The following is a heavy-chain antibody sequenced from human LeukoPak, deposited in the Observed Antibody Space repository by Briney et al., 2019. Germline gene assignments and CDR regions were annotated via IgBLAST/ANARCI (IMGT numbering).Heavy chain of an antibody. D-gene: IGHD6-13*01. V-gene: IGHV3-7*01. Sequence: GGSLRLSCAASGFTFSSYWMSWVRQAPGKGLEWVANIKQDGSEKYYVDSVKGRFTISRDNAKNSLYLQMNSLRAEDTAVYYCAREPRAAAAGPIFDYWGQGTLVTVSS. CDR3: AREPRAAAAGPIFDY. CDR2: IKQDGSEK. J-gene: IGHJ4*02. CDR1: GFTFSSYW.